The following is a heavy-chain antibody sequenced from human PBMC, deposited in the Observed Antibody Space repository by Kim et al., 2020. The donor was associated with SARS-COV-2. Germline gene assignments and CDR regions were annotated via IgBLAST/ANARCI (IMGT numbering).Heavy chain of an antibody. J-gene: IGHJ6*02. D-gene: IGHD2-2*01. CDR2: TYYRSKWYN. Sequence: SQTLSLTCAISGDSVSSNSAAWNWIRQSPSRGLEWLGRTYYRSKWYNDYAVSVKSRITINPDTSKNQFSLQLNSVTPEDTAVYYCARDRYCSSTSCYYYYYYYGMDVWGQGTTVTVSS. V-gene: IGHV6-1*01. CDR3: ARDRYCSSTSCYYYYYYYGMDV. CDR1: GDSVSSNSAA.